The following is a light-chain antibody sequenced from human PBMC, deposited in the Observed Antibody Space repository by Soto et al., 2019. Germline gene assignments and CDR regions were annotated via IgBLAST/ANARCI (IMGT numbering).Light chain of an antibody. V-gene: IGLV2-14*01. CDR1: RSDIGDSNF. J-gene: IGLJ1*01. Sequence: QSVLTQPASVSGSPEQSVTISCTGPRSDIGDSNFISWYQHSPGKAPRLPIYEVNNRPSGVSKRFSGSKAGNTASLTISGLLDDDEADYFCASFRSGTILVFGSGTKVTVL. CDR3: ASFRSGTILV. CDR2: EVN.